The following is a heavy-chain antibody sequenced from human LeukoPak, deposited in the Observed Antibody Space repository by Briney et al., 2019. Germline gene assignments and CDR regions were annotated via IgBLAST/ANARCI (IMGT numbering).Heavy chain of an antibody. CDR2: ISTSGGST. J-gene: IGHJ4*02. CDR3: AKDRLYCSGGSCYGDY. D-gene: IGHD2-15*01. CDR1: GFTFGSYA. Sequence: GGSLRVSCAASGFTFGSYAMSWVRQAPGKGLEWVSAISTSGGSTYYADSVKGRFTISRDNSRNTLYLQMNSLRAEDTAVYYCAKDRLYCSGGSCYGDYRGQGTLVTVSS. V-gene: IGHV3-23*01.